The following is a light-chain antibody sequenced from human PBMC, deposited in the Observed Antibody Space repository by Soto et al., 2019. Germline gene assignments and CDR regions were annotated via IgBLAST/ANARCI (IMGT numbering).Light chain of an antibody. J-gene: IGKJ3*01. Sequence: DIQMTQSPSTLSASVGDRVTITCRASQSISSWLAWYQQKPGTAPKLLIYRASSLETGVPSRFRGSGSGAEFTLTISSLQPDDFATYYCQHYDTYSGTFGPGTEVDIK. CDR1: QSISSW. V-gene: IGKV1-5*03. CDR2: RAS. CDR3: QHYDTYSGT.